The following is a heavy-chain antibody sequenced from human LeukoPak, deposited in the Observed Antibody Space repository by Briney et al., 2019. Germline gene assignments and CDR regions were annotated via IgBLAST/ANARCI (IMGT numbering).Heavy chain of an antibody. CDR2: IYYSGST. V-gene: IGHV4-59*01. D-gene: IGHD6-19*01. CDR3: ARGVAVARIPFDY. CDR1: GGSISSYY. J-gene: IGHJ4*02. Sequence: SETLSLTCTVSGGSISSYYWSWIRQPPGKGLEWIGYIYYSGSTNCNPSLKSRVTISVDTSKNQFSLKLSSVSAADTAVYYCARGVAVARIPFDYWGQGTLVTVSS.